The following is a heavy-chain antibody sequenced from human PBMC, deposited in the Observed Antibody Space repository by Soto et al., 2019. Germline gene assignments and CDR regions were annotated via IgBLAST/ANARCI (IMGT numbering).Heavy chain of an antibody. Sequence: VQLQESGPGLVKPSETLSLTCTVSGASISNAYWSWIRQAAGKRLEWIGRIHSSGTFNYNPSLKSRVSISRDTSKNQISLKLSSVTAADTAVYYCARDNIVSKGYGMDVWGQGTTVTVSS. D-gene: IGHD5-12*01. CDR3: ARDNIVSKGYGMDV. CDR2: IHSSGTF. J-gene: IGHJ6*02. V-gene: IGHV4-4*07. CDR1: GASISNAY.